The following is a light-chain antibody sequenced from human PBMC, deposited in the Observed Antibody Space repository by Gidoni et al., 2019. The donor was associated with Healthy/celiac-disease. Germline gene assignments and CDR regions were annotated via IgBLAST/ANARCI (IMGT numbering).Light chain of an antibody. J-gene: IGKJ5*01. CDR1: QDISNY. CDR3: QQYDNLPIT. Sequence: DIQMTQSPSSLSASVGDRVTITCQASQDISNYLNWYQQKPGVPSRFSGSGSGTDFTFTISSLQPEDIATYYCQQYDNLPITFGQGTRLEIK. V-gene: IGKV1-33*01.